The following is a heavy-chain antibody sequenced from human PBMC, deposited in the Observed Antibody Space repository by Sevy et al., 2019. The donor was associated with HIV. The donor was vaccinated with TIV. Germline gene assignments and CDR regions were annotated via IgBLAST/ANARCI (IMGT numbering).Heavy chain of an antibody. Sequence: GGSLRLSCAASGFTFSTYAMHWFRQAPGKGLEWVAVISHDASNKDYADSGKGRFTITRDNFKNTLHVQMNTLGGEDTAGYYCAKAGGSSPNGYANCWGQGTQVTVSS. V-gene: IGHV3-30*18. CDR1: GFTFSTYA. D-gene: IGHD2-2*01. CDR3: AKAGGSSPNGYANC. J-gene: IGHJ4*02. CDR2: ISHDASNK.